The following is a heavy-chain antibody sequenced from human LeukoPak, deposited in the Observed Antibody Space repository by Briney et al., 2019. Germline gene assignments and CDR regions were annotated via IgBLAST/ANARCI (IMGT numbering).Heavy chain of an antibody. D-gene: IGHD4-17*01. CDR1: GFPFSTYA. J-gene: IGHJ4*02. Sequence: LPGGSLRLSCAASGFPFSTYAMSWVRQAPGKGLEWVSAISGSGGSTYYADSVKGRFTISRDNSKNTLYLQMNSLRAEDTAVYYCARVLWNGVYPRFDYWGQGTLVTVSS. V-gene: IGHV3-23*01. CDR3: ARVLWNGVYPRFDY. CDR2: ISGSGGST.